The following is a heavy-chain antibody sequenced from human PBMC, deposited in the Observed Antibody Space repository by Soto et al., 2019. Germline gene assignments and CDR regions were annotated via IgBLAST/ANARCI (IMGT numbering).Heavy chain of an antibody. CDR3: ARDRRGSGWYVLFDY. CDR1: GGTFSSYT. D-gene: IGHD6-19*01. J-gene: IGHJ4*02. CDR2: IIPILGIA. Sequence: QVQLVQSGAEVKKPGSSVKVSCKASGGTFSSYTISWVRQAPGQGLEWMGRIIPILGIANYAQKFQGRVTITADKSTSTAYMELSSLRSEDTAVYYCARDRRGSGWYVLFDYWGQGTLLTVSS. V-gene: IGHV1-69*08.